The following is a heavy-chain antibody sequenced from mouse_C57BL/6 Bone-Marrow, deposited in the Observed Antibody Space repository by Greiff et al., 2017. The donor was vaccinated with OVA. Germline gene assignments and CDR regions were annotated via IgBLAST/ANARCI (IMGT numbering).Heavy chain of an antibody. Sequence: EVQLQQSGPVLVKPGASVKMSCKASGYTFTDCYMNWVKQSHGKSLEWIGVINPYNGGTSYNQKFKGKATLTVDKSSSTAYMELNSLTSEDSAVYYCASFYYGNSAWFAYWGQGTLVTVSA. J-gene: IGHJ3*01. V-gene: IGHV1-19*01. D-gene: IGHD2-1*01. CDR3: ASFYYGNSAWFAY. CDR2: INPYNGGT. CDR1: GYTFTDCY.